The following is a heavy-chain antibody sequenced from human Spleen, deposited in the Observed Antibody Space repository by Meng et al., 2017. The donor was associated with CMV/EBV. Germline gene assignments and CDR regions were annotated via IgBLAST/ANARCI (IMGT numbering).Heavy chain of an antibody. CDR3: ARSAARPGYKFDP. CDR2: IYHSGST. D-gene: IGHD6-6*01. Sequence: SETLSLTCTVSGYSISSGYYWGWIRQPPGKGLEWIGSIYHSGSTYYNPSLKSRVTISVDTSKNQFSLKLSSVTAADTAVYYCARSAARPGYKFDPWGQGTLVTVSS. V-gene: IGHV4-38-2*02. J-gene: IGHJ5*02. CDR1: GYSISSGYY.